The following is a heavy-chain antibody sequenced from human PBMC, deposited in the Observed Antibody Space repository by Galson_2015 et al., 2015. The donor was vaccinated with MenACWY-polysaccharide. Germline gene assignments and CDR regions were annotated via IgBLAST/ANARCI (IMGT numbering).Heavy chain of an antibody. D-gene: IGHD4/OR15-4a*01. Sequence: SLRLSCAASGSTFSGYWMHWVRQAPGRGLVWVSRISIDGSRTNYADSVKGRLTISIDNAKNTLFLQMNNLRAEDTAVYYCARNGAKGLDVWGQGT. CDR1: GSTFSGYW. V-gene: IGHV3-74*01. CDR3: ARNGAKGLDV. CDR2: ISIDGSRT. J-gene: IGHJ6*02.